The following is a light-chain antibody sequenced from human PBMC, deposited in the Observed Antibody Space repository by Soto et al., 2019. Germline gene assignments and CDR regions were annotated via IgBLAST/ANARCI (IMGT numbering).Light chain of an antibody. CDR1: SSDVGGYNY. J-gene: IGLJ2*01. V-gene: IGLV2-14*01. CDR2: DVR. CDR3: SSYTSSSPL. Sequence: QSVLTQPASVSGSPGQSITISCTGTSSDVGGYNYVSWYQQHPGKAPKLMIYDVRNRPSGVSNRFSGSKSGNTASLTISGLQAEDEADYYCSSYTSSSPLFGGGTKVTVL.